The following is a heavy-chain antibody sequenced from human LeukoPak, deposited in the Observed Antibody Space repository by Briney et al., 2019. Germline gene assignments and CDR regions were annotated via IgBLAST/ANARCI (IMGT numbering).Heavy chain of an antibody. CDR3: ARHLGSYNSGWHWYWFDP. D-gene: IGHD6-19*01. CDR1: GGSISSSSYY. Sequence: SETLSLTCTVSGGSISSSSYYWGWIRQPPGKGLEWIGSIYYSGRTYYNPALKSRVTISVDTSKNHFSLKLSSVTAAVTAVYYCARHLGSYNSGWHWYWFDPWGQGILVTVSS. CDR2: IYYSGRT. J-gene: IGHJ5*02. V-gene: IGHV4-39*01.